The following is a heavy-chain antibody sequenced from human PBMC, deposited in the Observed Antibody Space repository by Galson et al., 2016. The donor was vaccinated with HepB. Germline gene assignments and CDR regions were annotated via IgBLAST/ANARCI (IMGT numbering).Heavy chain of an antibody. CDR1: GYSFTSYW. V-gene: IGHV5-10-1*01. CDR2: IDPSDSYT. D-gene: IGHD3-22*01. CDR3: CLSPSGHSFIRYGMAV. J-gene: IGHJ6*02. Sequence: QSGAEVKKPGESLRISCKGSGYSFTSYWISWVRQMPGKGLEWMGRIDPSDSYTTYSPSFQGHFTISADKSIRTAYLQWSSLQASDTAMYSCCLSPSGHSFIRYGMAVWGQGTTVTVSS.